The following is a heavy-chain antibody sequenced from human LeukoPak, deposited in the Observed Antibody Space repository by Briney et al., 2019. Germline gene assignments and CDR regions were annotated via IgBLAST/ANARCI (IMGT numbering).Heavy chain of an antibody. Sequence: PGGSLRLSCEASGFTFGNYAMNWVRQAPGKGLEWVSVLYSDGSTYYADSVKGRFTISRDNSKNTLYLQMNNLRAEDTAVYYCARLAVADDYFDYWGQGTLVTVSS. CDR3: ARLAVADDYFDY. V-gene: IGHV3-53*01. D-gene: IGHD6-19*01. J-gene: IGHJ4*02. CDR2: LYSDGST. CDR1: GFTFGNYA.